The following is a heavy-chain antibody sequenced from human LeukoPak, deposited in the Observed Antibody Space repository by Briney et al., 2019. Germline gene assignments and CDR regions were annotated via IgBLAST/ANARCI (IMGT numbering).Heavy chain of an antibody. CDR1: GGSISSYY. CDR2: IYYSGST. D-gene: IGHD3-16*02. V-gene: IGHV4-59*01. Sequence: PSETLSLTCTVSGGSISSYYWSWIRQPPGKGLEWIGYIYYSGSTNYNPSLKSRVTISVDTSKNQFSLKLSSVTAADMAVYYCARSQYMITFGGVIVRDPRFDYWGQGTLVTVSS. CDR3: ARSQYMITFGGVIVRDPRFDY. J-gene: IGHJ4*02.